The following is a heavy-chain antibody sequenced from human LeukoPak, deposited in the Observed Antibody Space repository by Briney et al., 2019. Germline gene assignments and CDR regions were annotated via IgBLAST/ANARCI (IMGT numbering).Heavy chain of an antibody. Sequence: SVKVSCKASGGTFSSYVISWVRQAPGQGLEWMGRIIPIFGTANYAQKFQGRVTITTDESTSTAYMELSSLRSEDTAVYYCARVLYYYDSSGYSPVYYYYMDVWGKGTTVTVSS. CDR1: GGTFSSYV. CDR3: ARVLYYYDSSGYSPVYYYYMDV. J-gene: IGHJ6*03. D-gene: IGHD3-22*01. CDR2: IIPIFGTA. V-gene: IGHV1-69*05.